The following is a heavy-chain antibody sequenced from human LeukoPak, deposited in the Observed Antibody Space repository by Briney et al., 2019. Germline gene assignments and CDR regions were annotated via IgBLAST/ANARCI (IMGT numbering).Heavy chain of an antibody. Sequence: ASVKVSCKASGGTFSTYAISWVRQAPGQGLEWMGIIDSGAGNASYAQKFQGRVTMTRDTSTSTVYMELSSLTSDDTALYFCTREDDQDFDHWGQGTLVIVSS. J-gene: IGHJ4*02. D-gene: IGHD3-3*01. CDR3: TREDDQDFDH. CDR1: GGTFSTYA. CDR2: IDSGAGNA. V-gene: IGHV1-46*01.